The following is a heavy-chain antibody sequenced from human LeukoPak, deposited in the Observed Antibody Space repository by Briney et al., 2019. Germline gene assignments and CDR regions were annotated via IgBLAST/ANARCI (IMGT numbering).Heavy chain of an antibody. Sequence: GGSLRLSCAASGFTFRSYAMHWVRQAPGKGLEWVAVISYDGSNKYYADSVKGRFTISRDNSKNTLDLQMNSLRAEDTAVYYCARPLGYCSSTSCYDWGYWGQGTLVTVSS. J-gene: IGHJ4*02. CDR2: ISYDGSNK. CDR3: ARPLGYCSSTSCYDWGY. D-gene: IGHD2-2*01. V-gene: IGHV3-30-3*01. CDR1: GFTFRSYA.